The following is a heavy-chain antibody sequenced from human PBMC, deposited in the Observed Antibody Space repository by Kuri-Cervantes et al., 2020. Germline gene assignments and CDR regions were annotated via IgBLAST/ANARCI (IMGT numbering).Heavy chain of an antibody. V-gene: IGHV1-46*01. CDR3: ARGRDVDTAMGYGMDV. D-gene: IGHD5-18*01. Sequence: ASVKVSCKVSGYTLTELSMHWVRQAPGQGLEWMGIINPSGGSTSYAQKFQGRVTMTRDTSTSTVYMELSSLRSEDTAVYYCARGRDVDTAMGYGMDVWGQGTTVTVSS. CDR1: GYTLTELS. J-gene: IGHJ6*02. CDR2: INPSGGST.